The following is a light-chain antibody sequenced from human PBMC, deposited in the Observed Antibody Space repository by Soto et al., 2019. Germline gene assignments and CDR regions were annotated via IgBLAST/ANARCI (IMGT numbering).Light chain of an antibody. CDR2: EGS. J-gene: IGLJ1*01. CDR1: SSDVGSDNL. CDR3: CSYAGSSPSV. V-gene: IGLV2-23*01. Sequence: QSALTHPASVSGSPGQAITSACTGTSSDVGSDNLVSWYQQHPGKAPKLMIYEGSKRPSGVSNRFSGSKSGNTASLTISGLQAEDDADYYCCSYAGSSPSVFGTGTKVTVL.